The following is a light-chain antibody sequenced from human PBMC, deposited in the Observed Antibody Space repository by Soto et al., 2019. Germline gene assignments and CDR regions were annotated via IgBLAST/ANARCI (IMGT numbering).Light chain of an antibody. CDR2: AAS. V-gene: IGKV1-39*01. Sequence: DIQMTQSPSSLSVSVGDRVTITCRASQSIGGFLNWYQQKLGKAPKLLIYAASSLQSGVPSRFSGSGSATDFTLTISSLQPEDFATYYCQHSYSTPPTFGGGTKVEI. CDR1: QSIGGF. CDR3: QHSYSTPPT. J-gene: IGKJ4*01.